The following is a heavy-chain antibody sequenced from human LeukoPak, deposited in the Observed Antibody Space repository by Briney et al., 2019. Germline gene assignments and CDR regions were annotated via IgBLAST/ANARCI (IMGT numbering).Heavy chain of an antibody. J-gene: IGHJ4*02. CDR2: IRSKANSYAT. CDR3: TRRGSGGSSSQGYDY. V-gene: IGHV3-73*01. D-gene: IGHD6-6*01. CDR1: GFTFSGSA. Sequence: GGSLRLSCAASGFTFSGSAMHWVRQASGKGLEWVGRIRSKANSYATAYAASVKGRFTISRDDSKNTAYLQMNSLKTEDTAVYYCTRRGSGGSSSQGYDYWGQGTLVTVSS.